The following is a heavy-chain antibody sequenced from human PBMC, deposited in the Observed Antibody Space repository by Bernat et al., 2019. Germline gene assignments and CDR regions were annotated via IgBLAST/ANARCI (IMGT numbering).Heavy chain of an antibody. CDR1: GFTFSNAW. Sequence: VQLVQSGGGVVQPGRSLRLSCAASGFTFSNAWMSWVRQAPGKGLEWVGRIKSKTDGGTTDYAAPVKGRFTISRDDSKNTLYLQMNSLKTEDTAVYYCTTDRGGATTSFSYWGQGTLVTVSS. CDR2: IKSKTDGGTT. J-gene: IGHJ4*02. V-gene: IGHV3-15*01. CDR3: TTDRGGATTSFSY. D-gene: IGHD1-26*01.